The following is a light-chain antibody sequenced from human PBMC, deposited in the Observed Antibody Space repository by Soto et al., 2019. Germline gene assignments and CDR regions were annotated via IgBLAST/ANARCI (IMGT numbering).Light chain of an antibody. J-gene: IGKJ2*01. Sequence: DIKMTQSPSSLVASVGHRVTITCRASQSLGGWLAWYQQKPGEAPKLLIYKASTLGNGVPSRFSGSGSGTEFTLTIRSLQPDDSATYFCQQYHTYLYTFGQGTKLEI. CDR1: QSLGGW. CDR3: QQYHTYLYT. V-gene: IGKV1-5*03. CDR2: KAS.